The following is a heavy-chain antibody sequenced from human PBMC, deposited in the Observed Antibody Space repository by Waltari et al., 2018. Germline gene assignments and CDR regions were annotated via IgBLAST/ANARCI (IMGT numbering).Heavy chain of an antibody. CDR3: ARGRKDFGGFGDQTWFDP. J-gene: IGHJ5*02. D-gene: IGHD3-3*01. CDR2: IFHTGST. Sequence: QVQLQQWGAGLLKPSETLSLTCAVHGGSFTDYFWNWIRQPPGRGLEWIGEIFHTGSTNYNTSLNSRLTISVDASKSHFSLKLGSVTATDTAIYYCARGRKDFGGFGDQTWFDPWGPGTLVTVSS. CDR1: GGSFTDYF. V-gene: IGHV4-34*01.